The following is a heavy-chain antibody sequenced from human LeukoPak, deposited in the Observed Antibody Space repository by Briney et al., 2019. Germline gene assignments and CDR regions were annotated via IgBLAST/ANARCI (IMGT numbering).Heavy chain of an antibody. D-gene: IGHD3-3*01. V-gene: IGHV3-7*01. Sequence: GGSLRLSCAASGFTFSSYWMSWVRQAPGKGLEWVANIKQDGSEKYYVDSVKGRFTISRDNARNSLYLQMNSLRAEDTAVYYCARDYEYYDFWSGYYAGDYYYYYMDVWGKGTTVTVSS. CDR3: ARDYEYYDFWSGYYAGDYYYYYMDV. CDR2: IKQDGSEK. J-gene: IGHJ6*03. CDR1: GFTFSSYW.